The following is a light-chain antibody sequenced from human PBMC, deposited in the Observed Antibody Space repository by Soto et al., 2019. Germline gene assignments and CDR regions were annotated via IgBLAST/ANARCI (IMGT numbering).Light chain of an antibody. Sequence: QSVLTQPPSVSGTPGHKVSISCSRSTSNLGGNTVNWYQQLPGTAPKLLIYTNNQRPSGVPDRFSGSKSGTSASLAISGLRSEDEADFYCAAWDDSLNAVVFGGGTKVTVL. J-gene: IGLJ2*01. V-gene: IGLV1-44*01. CDR1: TSNLGGNT. CDR3: AAWDDSLNAVV. CDR2: TNN.